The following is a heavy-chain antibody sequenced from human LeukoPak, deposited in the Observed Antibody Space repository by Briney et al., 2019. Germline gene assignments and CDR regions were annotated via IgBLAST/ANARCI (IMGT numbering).Heavy chain of an antibody. Sequence: SETLSLTCTVSGGSISSYYWSWIRQPAGKGLEWIGRIYTSGSTYYNPSLKSRVTISVDTSKNQFSLKPSSVTAADTAVYYCARERLPTFDYWGQGTLVTVSS. CDR3: ARERLPTFDY. V-gene: IGHV4-4*07. J-gene: IGHJ4*02. D-gene: IGHD1-26*01. CDR2: IYTSGST. CDR1: GGSISSYY.